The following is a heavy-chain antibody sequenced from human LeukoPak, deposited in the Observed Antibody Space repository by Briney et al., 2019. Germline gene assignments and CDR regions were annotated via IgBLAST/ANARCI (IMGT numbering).Heavy chain of an antibody. CDR1: GGSFSGYY. D-gene: IGHD3-22*01. CDR2: INHSGST. CDR3: ARRVKYYDSSGYLGRFDY. Sequence: PSETLSLTCAVYGGSFSGYYWSWIRQPPGKGLEWIGEINHSGSTNHNPSLKSRVTISVDTSKNQFSLKLSSVTAADTAVYYCARRVKYYDSSGYLGRFDYWGQGTLVTVSS. V-gene: IGHV4-34*01. J-gene: IGHJ4*02.